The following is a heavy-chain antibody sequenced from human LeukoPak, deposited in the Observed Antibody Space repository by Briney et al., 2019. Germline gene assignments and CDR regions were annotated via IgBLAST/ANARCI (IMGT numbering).Heavy chain of an antibody. J-gene: IGHJ5*02. CDR3: ARHRSKYQLLLVWFDP. D-gene: IGHD2-2*01. CDR2: IYYSGST. V-gene: IGHV4-39*01. Sequence: SETLSLTCTVSGGSISSSSYYWGWIRQPPGKGLEWIGSIYYSGSTYYNPSLKSRVTISVDTSKNQFSLKLSSVTAADTAVYYRARHRSKYQLLLVWFDPWGQGTLVTVSS. CDR1: GGSISSSSYY.